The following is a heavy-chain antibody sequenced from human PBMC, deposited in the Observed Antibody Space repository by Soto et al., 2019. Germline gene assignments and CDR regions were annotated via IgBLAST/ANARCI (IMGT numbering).Heavy chain of an antibody. V-gene: IGHV3-21*01. D-gene: IGHD3-9*01. CDR2: ISSSSSYI. J-gene: IGHJ6*03. CDR3: ARVGHFDWLSPRYYYYMDV. Sequence: EVQLVESGGGLVKPGGSLRLSRAASGFTFSSYGMNWVRQAPGKGLEWVSSISSSSSYIYYADSVKGRFTISRDNAKNSLYLQMNSLRAEDTAVYYCARVGHFDWLSPRYYYYMDVWGKGTTVTVSS. CDR1: GFTFSSYG.